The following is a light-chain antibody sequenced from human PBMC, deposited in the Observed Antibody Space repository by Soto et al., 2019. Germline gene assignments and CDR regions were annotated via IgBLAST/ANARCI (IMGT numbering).Light chain of an antibody. V-gene: IGLV1-47*02. CDR1: SSNIGNND. CDR3: AAWEDSLSGAYV. Sequence: QSALTQPPSASGTPGQRVTISCSGSSSNIGNNDVYWYQQLPGTAPRLLMYSTNQRPSGVPDRFSGSKSGTSASLAISGLRSEDEADYYCAAWEDSLSGAYVFGTGTKVTVL. J-gene: IGLJ1*01. CDR2: STN.